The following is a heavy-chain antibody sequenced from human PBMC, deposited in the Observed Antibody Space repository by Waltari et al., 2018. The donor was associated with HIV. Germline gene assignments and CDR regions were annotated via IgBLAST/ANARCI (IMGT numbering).Heavy chain of an antibody. CDR3: ARGIRRDCYWFDP. D-gene: IGHD2-21*02. CDR2: MKPNSGNT. CDR1: AHSFPRYS. J-gene: IGHJ5*02. Sequence: QVQLVLSGAEVKKPGAALKVSCKAFAHSFPRYSTNWLRKARGQGLEWLGWMKPNSGNTGYAQKFQGRVTMTSNTSISTAYMELSSLRSEDTAVYYCARGIRRDCYWFDPWGQGTLVTVSS. V-gene: IGHV1-8*01.